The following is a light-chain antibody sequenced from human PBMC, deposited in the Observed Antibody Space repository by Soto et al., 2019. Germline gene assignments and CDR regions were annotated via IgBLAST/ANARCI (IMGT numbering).Light chain of an antibody. CDR1: QYIHNY. V-gene: IGKV1-5*03. CDR3: QQSHNYPWT. J-gene: IGKJ1*01. CDR2: EAA. Sequence: DIPMTQSPSTLSASVGDRVTITCRASQYIHNYLAWYQQKPGEAPKLLIYEAANLESGVPSRFSGSGTGTEFTITISSLQPDDFATYYCQQSHNYPWTFGQGTRVEI.